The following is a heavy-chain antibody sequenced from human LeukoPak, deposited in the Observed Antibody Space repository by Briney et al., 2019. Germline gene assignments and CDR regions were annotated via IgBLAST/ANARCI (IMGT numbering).Heavy chain of an antibody. CDR1: GGSISSSSYY. CDR3: ARDRSRSRFDP. V-gene: IGHV4-39*07. D-gene: IGHD6-6*01. CDR2: IYYSGST. J-gene: IGHJ5*02. Sequence: PSETLSLTCTVSGGSISSSSYYWGWIRQPPGKGLEWIGTIYYSGSTYYNPSLESRVTISVDTSKNQFSLKLSSVTAADTAVYYCARDRSRSRFDPWGQGTLVTVSS.